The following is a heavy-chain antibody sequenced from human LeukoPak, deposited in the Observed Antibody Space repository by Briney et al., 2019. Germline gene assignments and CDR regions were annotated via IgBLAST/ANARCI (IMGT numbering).Heavy chain of an antibody. J-gene: IGHJ4*02. CDR3: ANRRKAAADTPLDY. CDR1: GFTFSSYG. CDR2: IRYDGSNK. V-gene: IGHV3-30*02. Sequence: GGSLRLSCAASGFTFSSYGMHWVRQAPGKGLEWVAFIRYDGSNKYYADSVKGRFTISRDNSKNTLYLQMNSLRAEDTAVYYCANRRKAAADTPLDYWGQGTLVTVSS. D-gene: IGHD6-13*01.